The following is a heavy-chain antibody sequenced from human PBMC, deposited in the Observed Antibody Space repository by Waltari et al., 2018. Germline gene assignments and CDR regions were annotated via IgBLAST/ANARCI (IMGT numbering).Heavy chain of an antibody. CDR1: GFTFSSYA. CDR3: AVLGGSNDY. D-gene: IGHD1-26*01. V-gene: IGHV3-23*03. J-gene: IGHJ4*02. CDR2: IYSGGST. Sequence: EVQLLESGGGLVQPGGSLRLSCAASGFTFSSYAMSWVLQAPGKGLEGVSVIYSGGSTYYADSVKGRFTISRDNSKNTLYLQMNSLRAEDTAVYYCAVLGGSNDYWGQGTLVTVSS.